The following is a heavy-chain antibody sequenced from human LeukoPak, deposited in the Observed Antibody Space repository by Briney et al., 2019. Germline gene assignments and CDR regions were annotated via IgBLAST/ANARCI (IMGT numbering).Heavy chain of an antibody. CDR2: INTGGST. V-gene: IGHV4-4*07. J-gene: IGHJ5*02. CDR3: STEGSTVNWFDP. D-gene: IGHD4-17*01. CDR1: GGSISSYY. Sequence: SETLSLTCTVSGGSISSYYWSWIRQPPGKGLEWIGRINTGGSTNYNPSLQSRVTMSVDTSKNQFSLKLTSVTAADTAVYYCSTEGSTVNWFDPWGQGTLVTVSS.